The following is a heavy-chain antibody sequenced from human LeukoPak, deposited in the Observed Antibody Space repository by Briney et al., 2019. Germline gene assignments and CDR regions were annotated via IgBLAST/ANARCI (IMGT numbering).Heavy chain of an antibody. V-gene: IGHV4-59*08. CDR2: IYYSGSA. D-gene: IGHD1-26*01. CDR1: GGSMSSFY. CDR3: ARLLLSVGNYWYFDL. J-gene: IGHJ2*01. Sequence: PSETLSLTCTVSGGSMSSFYWSWIRQPPGKGLEWIGYIYYSGSANYNPSLKSRVTISGDTSKNQFSLKLSSVTAADTAVYYCARLLLSVGNYWYFDLWGRGTLVTVSS.